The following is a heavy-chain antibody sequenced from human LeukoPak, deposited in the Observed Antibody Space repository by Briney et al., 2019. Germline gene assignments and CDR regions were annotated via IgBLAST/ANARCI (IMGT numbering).Heavy chain of an antibody. CDR1: GFTFSSYA. CDR3: ARGGEGLASEGNCSGDDCRNFEYFQH. V-gene: IGHV3-21*04. Sequence: GGSLRLSCAASGFTFSSYAMHCVRQAPGKGLEWVSSISSSSSYIYYADSVKGRFTISRDNAKNSLYLQMNSLRAEDTAVYYCARGGEGLASEGNCSGDDCRNFEYFQHWGQGILVTGSS. J-gene: IGHJ1*01. CDR2: ISSSSSYI. D-gene: IGHD2-15*01.